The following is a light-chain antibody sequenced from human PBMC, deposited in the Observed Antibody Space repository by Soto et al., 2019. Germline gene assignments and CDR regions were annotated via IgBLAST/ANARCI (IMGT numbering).Light chain of an antibody. Sequence: QSALTQPASVSGSPGQSIAISCTGTSSDVGAYNHVSWYQQHPGEAPKLLIYDVNNRPSGVSDRFSASKSGNTASLTISGLQADDEADYYCSSFSTISTFAFGGGTKVTVL. CDR1: SSDVGAYNH. J-gene: IGLJ2*01. CDR2: DVN. CDR3: SSFSTISTFA. V-gene: IGLV2-14*03.